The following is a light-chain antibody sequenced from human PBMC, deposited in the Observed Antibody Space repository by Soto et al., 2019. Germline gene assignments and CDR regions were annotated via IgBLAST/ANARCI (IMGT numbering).Light chain of an antibody. V-gene: IGLV2-14*01. Sequence: QSALTQPASVSGSPGQSITISCTGTTSDVGSYNYVSWYQQHPGKAPKLMLYEVSNRPSGVSNRFSGSKSGDTASLTISGLQAEDEAYYYCSSYTSSTTRVFGGGTKLTVL. CDR1: TSDVGSYNY. CDR3: SSYTSSTTRV. CDR2: EVS. J-gene: IGLJ3*02.